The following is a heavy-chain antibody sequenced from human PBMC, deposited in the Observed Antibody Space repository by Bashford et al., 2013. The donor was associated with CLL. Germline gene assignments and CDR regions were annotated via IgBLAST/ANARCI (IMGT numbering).Heavy chain of an antibody. CDR2: IYSCGST. CDR3: ARDLVGTTDAFDL. J-gene: IGHJ3*01. Sequence: GSLRLSCAASGFTVSSNYMSWVRQAPGKGLEWVSVIYSCGSTYYADSVKGRFTISRDNSKNTLYLQMNSLRAEDTAVYYCARDLVGTTDAFDLWGQGTMGHRLL. D-gene: IGHD1-26*01. CDR1: GFTVSSNY. V-gene: IGHV3-66*03.